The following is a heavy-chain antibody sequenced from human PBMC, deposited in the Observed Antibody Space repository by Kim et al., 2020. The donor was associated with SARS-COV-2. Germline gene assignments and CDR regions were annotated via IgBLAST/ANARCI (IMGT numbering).Heavy chain of an antibody. D-gene: IGHD2-2*01. CDR2: IFYSGTT. J-gene: IGHJ4*01. CDR3: ARGGTYQGAQV. CDR1: GGSISNYY. V-gene: IGHV4-59*13. Sequence: SETLSLTCTVSGGSISNYYWNWIRQPPGKELEWMGYIFYSGTTNYNHSLKSRVTISLDTSKNQFSLKLTSFTAADTAVYFCARGGTYQGAQVWGQGTLVTVSS.